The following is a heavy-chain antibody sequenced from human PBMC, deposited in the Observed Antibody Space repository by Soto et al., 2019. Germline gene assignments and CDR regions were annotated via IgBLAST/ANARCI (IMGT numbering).Heavy chain of an antibody. CDR3: AREETTGYSSGYSD. CDR1: GGSISSYY. D-gene: IGHD3-22*01. V-gene: IGHV4-59*01. J-gene: IGHJ4*02. Sequence: SETLSLTCTVSGGSISSYYWSWIRQPPGKGLEWIGYIYYSGSTNYNPSLKSRVTISVDTSKNQFSLKLSSVTAADTAVYYCAREETTGYSSGYSDWGQGTLVTVYS. CDR2: IYYSGST.